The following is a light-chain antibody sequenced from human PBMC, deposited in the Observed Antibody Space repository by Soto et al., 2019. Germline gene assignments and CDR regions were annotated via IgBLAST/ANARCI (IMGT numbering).Light chain of an antibody. Sequence: QSALTQPASLSGSPGQSITISCTGTSSDVGSYNLVSWYQQHPGKAPKLMIYEGTKRPSGVSNRFSGSKSGNTASLTISGLQAEDEADYYCCASSRTSTLLFGGGTKVTVL. J-gene: IGLJ3*02. CDR3: CASSRTSTLL. CDR1: SSDVGSYNL. V-gene: IGLV2-23*01. CDR2: EGT.